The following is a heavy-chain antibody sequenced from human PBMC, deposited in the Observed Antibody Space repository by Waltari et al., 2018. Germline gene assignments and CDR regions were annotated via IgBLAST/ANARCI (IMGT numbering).Heavy chain of an antibody. D-gene: IGHD3-22*01. J-gene: IGHJ4*02. CDR3: ARGDYDYSGYIDY. CDR2: LWYDGSSQ. CDR1: GFTFRRDA. V-gene: IGHV3-33*01. Sequence: QVQLVESGGGVVQPGTSPRLSCAASGFTFRRDAMHWVRPAPGKGLEWLAVLWYDGSSQYYADSVKGRITISRDKSKDTLYLQMNSLRAEDTAVYYCARGDYDYSGYIDYWGQGTLVTVSS.